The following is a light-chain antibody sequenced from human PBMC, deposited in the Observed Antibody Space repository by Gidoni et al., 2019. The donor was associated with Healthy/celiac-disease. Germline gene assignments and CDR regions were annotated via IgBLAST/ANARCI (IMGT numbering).Light chain of an antibody. Sequence: SYDLTQPPSVSVSPGQTATITCSGDKLGYKYASRNQQKPGQPPVLVIYQDSKRPSGIPERFSGSNCGNTATLTISGTQAMDEAEYYCQAWDSSTVVFGGGTKLTVL. CDR1: KLGYKY. CDR2: QDS. J-gene: IGLJ2*01. CDR3: QAWDSSTVV. V-gene: IGLV3-1*01.